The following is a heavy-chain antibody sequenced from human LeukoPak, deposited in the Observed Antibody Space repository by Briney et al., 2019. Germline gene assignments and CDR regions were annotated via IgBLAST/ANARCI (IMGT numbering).Heavy chain of an antibody. V-gene: IGHV3-7*01. J-gene: IGHJ4*02. CDR3: ARIVYGDYDSYFDY. CDR2: IKQDGSEK. Sequence: PGGSLRLSCAASGFTFSSYWMSWVRQAPGKGLEWVANIKQDGSEKYYVDSVKGRFTIYRDNAKNSLYLQMNSLRAEDTAVYYCARIVYGDYDSYFDYWGQGTLVTVSS. D-gene: IGHD4-17*01. CDR1: GFTFSSYW.